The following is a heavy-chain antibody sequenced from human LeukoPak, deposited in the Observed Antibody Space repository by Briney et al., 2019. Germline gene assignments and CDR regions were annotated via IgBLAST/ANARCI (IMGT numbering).Heavy chain of an antibody. J-gene: IGHJ4*02. Sequence: PGGSLRLSCAASGFTFSSYAMSWVRQAPGKGLEWISAISGSGGSTYYADSVKGRFTISRDNSKNTLYLQMNSLRAEDTAVYYCAKDPAYYDSSGYWGQGTLVTVSS. D-gene: IGHD3-22*01. CDR3: AKDPAYYDSSGY. CDR2: ISGSGGST. CDR1: GFTFSSYA. V-gene: IGHV3-23*01.